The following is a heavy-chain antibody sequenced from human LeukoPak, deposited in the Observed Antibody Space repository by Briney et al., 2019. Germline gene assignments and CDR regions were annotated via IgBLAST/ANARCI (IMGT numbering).Heavy chain of an antibody. CDR2: ISSNGGNT. J-gene: IGHJ4*02. CDR1: GFTFRSFA. Sequence: GGTLRLSCSASGFTFRSFAMHWVRHTPGKGLEYVAAISSNGGNTYYTDSVRGRFTISRDNSKNTLYLQMSGLRAEDTAVYFCVKGSSYYYDSGGYYVDYWGQGTLVTVSS. V-gene: IGHV3-64D*06. CDR3: VKGSSYYYDSGGYYVDY. D-gene: IGHD3-22*01.